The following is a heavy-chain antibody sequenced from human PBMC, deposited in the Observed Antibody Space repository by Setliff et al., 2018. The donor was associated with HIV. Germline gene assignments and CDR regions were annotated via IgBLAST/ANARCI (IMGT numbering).Heavy chain of an antibody. D-gene: IGHD3-22*01. CDR2: VDPEDGET. V-gene: IGHV1-69-2*01. CDR1: GYTFTDYY. J-gene: IGHJ4*02. Sequence: ASVKVSCKASGYTFTDYYMHWVQQAPGKGLEWMGRVDPEDGETIYAEKFQGRVTITADTSTDTAYMGLSSLRSEDTAVYYCAKGTYYYDSSGSDYWGQGTLVTVSS. CDR3: AKGTYYYDSSGSDY.